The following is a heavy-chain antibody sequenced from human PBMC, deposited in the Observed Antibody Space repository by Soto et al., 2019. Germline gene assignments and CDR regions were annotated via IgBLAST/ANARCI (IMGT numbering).Heavy chain of an antibody. J-gene: IGHJ4*02. V-gene: IGHV3-23*01. CDR2: ISGSGDST. Sequence: GGSLRLSCGVSGFTFSNYAMTWVRHSPGKGLGWVSTISGSGDSTHYADSVKGRFTISRDNSKNTLYLQMNSLRADDSAEYYCAKNDDDIYGTLYCFDYWGRGTLVTVSS. CDR1: GFTFSNYA. D-gene: IGHD1-1*01. CDR3: AKNDDDIYGTLYCFDY.